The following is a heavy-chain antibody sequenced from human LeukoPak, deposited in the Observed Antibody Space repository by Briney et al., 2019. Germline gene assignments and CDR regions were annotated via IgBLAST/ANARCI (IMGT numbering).Heavy chain of an antibody. CDR2: FEPSGTT. Sequence: SETLSLTCTVSGASIENHYWSWIRQPAGKGLEWIGRFEPSGTTKYNPSLKSRITMSVDTSRNQFSLELNSVTAADTAVYYCAKEGAAAGPDFDLWGQGTLVIVSS. CDR3: AKEGAAAGPDFDL. J-gene: IGHJ4*02. D-gene: IGHD6-13*01. V-gene: IGHV4-4*07. CDR1: GASIENHY.